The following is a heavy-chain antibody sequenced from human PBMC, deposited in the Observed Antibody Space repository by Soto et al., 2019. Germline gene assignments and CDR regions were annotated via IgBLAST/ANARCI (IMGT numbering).Heavy chain of an antibody. CDR1: GGSFSGYY. Sequence: PSETLSLTCAVYGGSFSGYYWSWIRQPPGKGLEWIGEINHSGSTNYNPSLKSRVTISVDTSKNQFSLKLSSVTAADTAVYYCARLRQYAPQQKYYYYGMDVWGQGTTVTVSS. J-gene: IGHJ6*02. CDR3: ARLRQYAPQQKYYYYGMDV. D-gene: IGHD2-2*01. CDR2: INHSGST. V-gene: IGHV4-34*01.